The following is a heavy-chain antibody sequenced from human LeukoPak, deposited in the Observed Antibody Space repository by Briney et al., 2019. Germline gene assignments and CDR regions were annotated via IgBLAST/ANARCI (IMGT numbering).Heavy chain of an antibody. CDR3: AREKVEETYYYYMDV. CDR2: IYTSGST. Sequence: SETLSLTCTVSGGSISSYYWSWIRQPAGKGLEWIGRIYTSGSTNYNPSLKSRVTMSVDTSKNQFSLKLSSVTAADTAVYYCAREKVEETYYYYMDVWGKGTTVTVSS. J-gene: IGHJ6*03. V-gene: IGHV4-4*07. CDR1: GGSISSYY.